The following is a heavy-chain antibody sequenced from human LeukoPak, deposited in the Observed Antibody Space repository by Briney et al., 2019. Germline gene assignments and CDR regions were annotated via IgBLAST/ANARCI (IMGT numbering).Heavy chain of an antibody. J-gene: IGHJ1*01. CDR2: INTKTRNP. D-gene: IGHD2/OR15-2a*01. CDR1: GYTFTNYA. Sequence: GASVKVSCKASGYTFTNYAMNWVRQAPGQGLEWVGWINTKTRNPTYGQDFTGRFVFSLDTSVSTAYLQISSLKAEDTAIYYCASGPTGQIDWGQGTLVTVSS. CDR3: ASGPTGQID. V-gene: IGHV7-4-1*02.